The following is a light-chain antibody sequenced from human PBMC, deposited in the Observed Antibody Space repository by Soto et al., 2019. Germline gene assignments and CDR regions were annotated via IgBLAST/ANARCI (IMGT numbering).Light chain of an antibody. CDR3: QHYGTSLLT. CDR2: GVS. Sequence: EVVLTQSPGTLALSPGERASLSCRASQRISNNFLAWYQQKPGQAPRLLIFGVSSRATGIPDRFSGSESGTDFTLTINRLEPEDFAVCYSQHYGTSLLTFGGGTRVEIK. J-gene: IGKJ4*02. CDR1: QRISNNF. V-gene: IGKV3-20*01.